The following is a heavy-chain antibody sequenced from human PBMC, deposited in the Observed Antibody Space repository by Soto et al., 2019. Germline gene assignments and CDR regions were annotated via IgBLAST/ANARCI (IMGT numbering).Heavy chain of an antibody. CDR2: ISGSDGST. Sequence: GGSLRLSCAASGFTFSSYAMSWVRQAPGKGLEWVSAISGSDGSTYYADSVKGRFTISRDNSKNTLYLQMNSLRAEDTAVYYCASLASHSSGLTFDYWGQGTLVTVSS. V-gene: IGHV3-23*01. CDR3: ASLASHSSGLTFDY. D-gene: IGHD6-19*01. CDR1: GFTFSSYA. J-gene: IGHJ4*02.